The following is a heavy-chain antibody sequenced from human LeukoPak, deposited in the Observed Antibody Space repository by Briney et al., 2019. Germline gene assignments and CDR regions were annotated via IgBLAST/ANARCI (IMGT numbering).Heavy chain of an antibody. D-gene: IGHD3-3*01. CDR2: MNPNSGNT. V-gene: IGHV1-8*01. CDR1: GYTFTSYD. Sequence: GASVKVSCKASGYTFTSYDINWVRQATGQGLEWMGWMNPNSGNTGYAQKFQGRVTMTRNTSISTAYMELSSLRSEDTAVYYCARGLTYYDFWSGYYPWFDPWGQGTLVTVSS. J-gene: IGHJ5*02. CDR3: ARGLTYYDFWSGYYPWFDP.